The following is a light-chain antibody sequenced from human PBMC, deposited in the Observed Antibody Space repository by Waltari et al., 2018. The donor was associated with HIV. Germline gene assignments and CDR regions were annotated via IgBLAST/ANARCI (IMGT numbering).Light chain of an antibody. V-gene: IGLV2-11*01. CDR1: SLNVGGCNY. CDR2: DVT. Sequence: QSALTQPRSVSGSPGQSVTISCTGTSLNVGGCNYVSWFQPHPGKAPKLIIYDVTQRPSGAPDRFSASKSGNTASLTISGLQAGDEADYFCCSYAGSYTWVFGTGTELTVL. CDR3: CSYAGSYTWV. J-gene: IGLJ3*02.